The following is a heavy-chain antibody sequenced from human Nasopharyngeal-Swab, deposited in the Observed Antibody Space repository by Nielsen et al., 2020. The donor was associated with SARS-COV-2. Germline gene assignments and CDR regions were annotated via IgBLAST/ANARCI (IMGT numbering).Heavy chain of an antibody. J-gene: IGHJ6*02. CDR2: INHSGST. D-gene: IGHD6-19*01. CDR3: ARVHSSGWLPAVMDV. Sequence: SETLSLTCAVYGGSFSGYYWSWIRQPPGKGLEWIGEINHSGSTNYNPSLKSRVTMSVDTSKNQFSLKLRSVTAEDTAVYYCARVHSSGWLPAVMDVWGQGTTVTVSS. V-gene: IGHV4-34*01. CDR1: GGSFSGYY.